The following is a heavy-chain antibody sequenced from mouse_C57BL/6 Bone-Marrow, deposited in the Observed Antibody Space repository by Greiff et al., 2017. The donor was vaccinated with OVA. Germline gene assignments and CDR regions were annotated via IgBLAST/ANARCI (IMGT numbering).Heavy chain of an antibody. CDR1: GFSLTSYG. J-gene: IGHJ2*01. CDR2: IWSGGST. Sequence: QVQLQQSGPGLVQPSQSLSITCTVSGFSLTSYGVHWVRQSPGKGLEWLGVIWSGGSTDYNAAFISRLSISKDNSKSQVFFKMNRLQADDTAIYYCARTYWGQGTTLTVSS. V-gene: IGHV2-2*01. CDR3: ARTY.